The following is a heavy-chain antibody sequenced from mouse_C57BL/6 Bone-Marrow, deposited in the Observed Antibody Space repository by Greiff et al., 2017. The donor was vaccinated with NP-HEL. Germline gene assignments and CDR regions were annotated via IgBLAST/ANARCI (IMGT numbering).Heavy chain of an antibody. CDR2: ISNGGGST. CDR1: GFTFSDYY. Sequence: EVKVVESGGGLVQPGGSLKLSCAASGFTFSDYYMYWVRQTPEKRLEWVAYISNGGGSTYYLDTVKGRFTISRDNAKNTLYLQMSRLKSEDTAMYYCARRPLDYWGQGTSVTVSS. V-gene: IGHV5-12*01. J-gene: IGHJ4*01. CDR3: ARRPLDY.